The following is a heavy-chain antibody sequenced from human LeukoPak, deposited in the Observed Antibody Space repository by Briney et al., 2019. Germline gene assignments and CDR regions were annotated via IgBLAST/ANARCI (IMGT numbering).Heavy chain of an antibody. CDR1: GSIFTTYW. J-gene: IGHJ4*02. CDR3: ASQTFHYDTGGYFLFDN. Sequence: GESLRISCQGAGSIFTTYWISWVRQMPGKGLEWMGRIDPSDSYTNYSPSFQGHVTISADKSINTAYLQWSGLKASDTAMYYCASQTFHYDTGGYFLFDNWGQGTLVTVSS. V-gene: IGHV5-10-1*01. D-gene: IGHD3-22*01. CDR2: IDPSDSYT.